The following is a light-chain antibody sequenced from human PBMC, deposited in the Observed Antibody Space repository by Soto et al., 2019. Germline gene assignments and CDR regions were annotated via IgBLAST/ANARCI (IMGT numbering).Light chain of an antibody. CDR1: HIISSSS. J-gene: IGKJ2*01. V-gene: IGKV3-20*01. CDR3: QQYDTSSYT. CDR2: DVS. Sequence: EIVLTQSPGTLSLSPGERATLSCRTSHIISSSSLAWYQQIPGQPPRLLIYDVSRRAPGIPDSFSGSGSGTDYARTISRQEPEDFAVYYCQQYDTSSYTFGQGTKLEIK.